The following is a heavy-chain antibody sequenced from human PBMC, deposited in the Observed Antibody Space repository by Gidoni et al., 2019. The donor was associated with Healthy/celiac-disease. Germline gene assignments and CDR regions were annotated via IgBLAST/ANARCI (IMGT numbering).Heavy chain of an antibody. J-gene: IGHJ4*02. V-gene: IGHV3-23*01. CDR3: AKAIDILTGPFDY. Sequence: EVQLLESGGGLVQPGGSLRLSCAASGFTFSSYAMSWVRQAPGNGLEWVSAISGSGGSTYYADSVKGRFTISRDNSKNTLYLQMNSLRAEDTAVYYCAKAIDILTGPFDYWGQGTLVTVSS. CDR2: ISGSGGST. D-gene: IGHD3-9*01. CDR1: GFTFSSYA.